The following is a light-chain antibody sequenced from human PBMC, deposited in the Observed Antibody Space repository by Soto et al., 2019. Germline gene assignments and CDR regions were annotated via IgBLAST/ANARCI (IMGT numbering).Light chain of an antibody. J-gene: IGLJ2*01. V-gene: IGLV2-14*03. CDR2: DVN. Sequence: QSALTQPASVSGSPGQSITISCIGTSSDVGGYNYVSWYQHHPGKVPKLMVYDVNNRPSGVSNRFSGSKSGNTASLTISGLQAEDEADYYCISYTTPTTLVVFGGGTKLTVL. CDR3: ISYTTPTTLVV. CDR1: SSDVGGYNY.